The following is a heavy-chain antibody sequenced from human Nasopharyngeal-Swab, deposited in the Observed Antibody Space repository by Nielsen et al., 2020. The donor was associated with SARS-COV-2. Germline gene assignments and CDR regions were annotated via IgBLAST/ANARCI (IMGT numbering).Heavy chain of an antibody. CDR1: GFTFSDYY. V-gene: IGHV3-11*01. Sequence: GESLKISCAASGFTFSDYYMSWIRPAPGKGLEWVSYISSSGSTIYYADSVKGRFTISRDNAKNSLYLQMNSLRAEDTAVYYCARDLYCSGGSCYYYGMDVWGQGTTVTVS. J-gene: IGHJ6*02. CDR2: ISSSGSTI. D-gene: IGHD2-15*01. CDR3: ARDLYCSGGSCYYYGMDV.